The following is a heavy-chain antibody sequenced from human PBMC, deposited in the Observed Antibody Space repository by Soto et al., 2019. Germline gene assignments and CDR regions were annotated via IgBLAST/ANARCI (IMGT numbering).Heavy chain of an antibody. J-gene: IGHJ6*02. CDR3: AKGGVTRSYYYAMDV. Sequence: EVQLLESGGVLVQPGRSLRLSCAASGFTFSDYAMTCVRQAPGKGLEWVSAISGSGSSTYYAESVKGRFTISRDNLKNTVDLQMNSLSAEDTAVYYCAKGGVTRSYYYAMDVWGQGTTVTVSS. D-gene: IGHD2-21*02. V-gene: IGHV3-23*01. CDR1: GFTFSDYA. CDR2: ISGSGSST.